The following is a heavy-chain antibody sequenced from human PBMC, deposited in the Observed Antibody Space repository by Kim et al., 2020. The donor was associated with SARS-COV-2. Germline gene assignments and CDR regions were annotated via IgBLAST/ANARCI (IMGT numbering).Heavy chain of an antibody. CDR1: GFTFSSYA. CDR2: ISGSGGST. V-gene: IGHV3-23*01. D-gene: IGHD3-22*01. J-gene: IGHJ4*02. Sequence: GGSLRLSCAASGFTFSSYAMSWVRQAPGKGLEWVSAISGSGGSTYYADSVKGRFTISRDNSKNTLYLQMNSLRAEDTAVYYCAKVGDYYYDSSGYYQDWGQGTLVTVSS. CDR3: AKVGDYYYDSSGYYQD.